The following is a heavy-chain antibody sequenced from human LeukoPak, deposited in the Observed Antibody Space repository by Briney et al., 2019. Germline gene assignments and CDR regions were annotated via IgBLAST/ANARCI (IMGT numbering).Heavy chain of an antibody. D-gene: IGHD3-22*01. CDR3: ARDLSGYFDY. J-gene: IGHJ4*02. CDR2: ISSSSSYI. Sequence: KAGGSLRLSCAASGFTFSSYSMNWVRQAPGKGLEWVSSISSSSSYIYYADSVKGRFTISRDNAKNSLYPQMNSLRAEDTAVYYCARDLSGYFDYWGQGTLVTVSS. CDR1: GFTFSSYS. V-gene: IGHV3-21*01.